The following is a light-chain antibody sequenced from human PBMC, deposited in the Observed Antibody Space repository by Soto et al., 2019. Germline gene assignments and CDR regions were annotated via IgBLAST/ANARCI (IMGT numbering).Light chain of an antibody. CDR1: QSISVC. CDR3: QHYRSSPSP. CDR2: DAS. Sequence: DIQMTQSPSTLSASVGDRITITCRASQSISVCLAWYQQIPGKAPKLLINDASTLENGVPSRFSGSGSGPEFPLILSSLKPDDFATYYCQHYRSSPSPFGPGTKAHIK. V-gene: IGKV1-5*01. J-gene: IGKJ3*01.